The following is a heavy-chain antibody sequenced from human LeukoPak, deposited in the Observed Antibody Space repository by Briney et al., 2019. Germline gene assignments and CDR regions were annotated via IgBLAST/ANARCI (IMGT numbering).Heavy chain of an antibody. J-gene: IGHJ4*02. CDR1: GGSISSYY. CDR3: ARAGTNLGDYDY. V-gene: IGHV4-59*01. D-gene: IGHD4-17*01. Sequence: SETLSLTCTVSGGSISSYYWSWIRQPPGKGLEWIGYIYYSGSTNYNPSLKSRVTISVDTSKNQFSLKLSSVTAADTAVYYCARAGTNLGDYDYWGQGTLVTVSS. CDR2: IYYSGST.